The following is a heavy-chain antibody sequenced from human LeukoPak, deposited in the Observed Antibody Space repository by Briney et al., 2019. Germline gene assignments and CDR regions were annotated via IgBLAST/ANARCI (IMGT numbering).Heavy chain of an antibody. CDR2: ISPSGGST. D-gene: IGHD6-19*01. CDR1: GYTFTSHY. J-gene: IGHJ4*02. CDR3: ARDGVAGTYYFDY. V-gene: IGHV1-46*01. Sequence: ASVKVSCKASGYTFTSHYIHWVRHAPGQGLEWMGMISPSGGSTSYPQKFLGRVTMTRDTSTTTVYMELSSLRSEDTAVYFCARDGVAGTYYFDYWGQGTLVTVSS.